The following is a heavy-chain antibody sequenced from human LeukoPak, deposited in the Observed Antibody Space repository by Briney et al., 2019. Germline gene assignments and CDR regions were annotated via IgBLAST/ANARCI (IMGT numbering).Heavy chain of an antibody. D-gene: IGHD3-10*01. Sequence: GGSLRLSCAASGFTFTSYNMNWVRQAPGKGLEWVSSITSSSSYIYYADSVKGRFTISRDNAKNSLYLQMDSLRVEDTAVYYCARARLKYGSGSYYSHWGQGTLVTVSS. V-gene: IGHV3-21*06. CDR1: GFTFTSYN. CDR3: ARARLKYGSGSYYSH. J-gene: IGHJ4*02. CDR2: ITSSSSYI.